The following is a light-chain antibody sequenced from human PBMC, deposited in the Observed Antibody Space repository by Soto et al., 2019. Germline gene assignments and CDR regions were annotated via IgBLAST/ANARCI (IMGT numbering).Light chain of an antibody. CDR3: QHYDNYPST. V-gene: IGKV1-5*03. CDR2: KAS. J-gene: IGKJ1*01. CDR1: QRISIW. Sequence: DIQMTQAPSTLSASVGDRVTITCRASQRISIWLAWSQQKPGKAPNLLIYKASNLESGVPSRFIGSGSGTEFTLTIDSLQPDDFAAYYCQHYDNYPSTFGQGTKVEIK.